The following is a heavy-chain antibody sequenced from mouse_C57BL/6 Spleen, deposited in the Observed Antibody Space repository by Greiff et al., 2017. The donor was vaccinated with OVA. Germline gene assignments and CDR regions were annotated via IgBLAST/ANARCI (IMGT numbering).Heavy chain of an antibody. CDR2: IYPGGGDT. CDR3: ARQLREYAMDY. V-gene: IGHV1-80*01. D-gene: IGHD3-2*02. Sequence: QVQLQQSGAELVKPGASVKISCKASGYAFSSYWMNWVKQRPGKGLEWIGKIYPGGGDTNYNGKLKGKATLTADKSSITAYMQLRSLTSEDSAVYCCARQLREYAMDYWGQGTSVTVSS. CDR1: GYAFSSYW. J-gene: IGHJ4*01.